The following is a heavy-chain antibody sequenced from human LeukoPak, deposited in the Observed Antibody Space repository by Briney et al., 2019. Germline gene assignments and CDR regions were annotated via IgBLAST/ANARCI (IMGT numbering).Heavy chain of an antibody. V-gene: IGHV3-48*02. Sequence: GXALRLSCADSGFTFSRYSVRWVRQAPGKGLGWVSYISSASSTTNYADSVKGGLTISRENAKKTLYMQMNRLRDEDTAVYYCARLYFFDSTAYSSPWGRETPV. J-gene: IGHJ5*02. CDR3: ARLYFFDSTAYSSP. CDR2: ISSASSTT. CDR1: GFTFSRYS. D-gene: IGHD3-22*01.